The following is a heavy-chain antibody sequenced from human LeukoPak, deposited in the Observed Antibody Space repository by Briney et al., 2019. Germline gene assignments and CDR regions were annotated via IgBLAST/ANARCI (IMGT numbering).Heavy chain of an antibody. J-gene: IGHJ1*01. Sequence: PSETLSLTCAVYGGSFSGYYWSWIRQPPGKGLEWIGEINHSGSTNYNPSLKSRVTISVDTSKNQFSLKLSSVTAADTAVYYCARALTYTQYFQHWGQGTLVTVSS. D-gene: IGHD2-2*02. CDR3: ARALTYTQYFQH. V-gene: IGHV4-34*01. CDR2: INHSGST. CDR1: GGSFSGYY.